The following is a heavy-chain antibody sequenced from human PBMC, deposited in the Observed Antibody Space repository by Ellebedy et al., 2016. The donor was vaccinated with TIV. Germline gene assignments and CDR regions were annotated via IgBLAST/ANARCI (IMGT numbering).Heavy chain of an antibody. CDR3: ARDYSYYYDSSGYYSLGDY. V-gene: IGHV1-18*04. D-gene: IGHD3-22*01. Sequence: ASVKVSCXASEYTFIGYYIHWMRQAPGQGLEWMGWISAYNGNTNYAQKLQGRVTMTTDTSTSTAYMELRSLRSDDTAVYYCARDYSYYYDSSGYYSLGDYWGQGTLVTVSS. CDR1: EYTFIGYY. CDR2: ISAYNGNT. J-gene: IGHJ4*02.